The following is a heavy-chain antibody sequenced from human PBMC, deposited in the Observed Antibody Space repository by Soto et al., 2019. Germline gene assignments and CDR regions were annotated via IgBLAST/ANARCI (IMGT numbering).Heavy chain of an antibody. Sequence: PSETLSLTCAVSGGSISGSYYFWGWLRQSPGKGLEWIGSIYHSGTTNYSPSLKSRVTISIDTSKNQFSLTLRSVTAADAAVYYCASCLSTACYPPWALQFFDLWGQGSLVTVSS. D-gene: IGHD4-4*01. J-gene: IGHJ4*02. V-gene: IGHV4-39*07. CDR1: GGSISGSYYF. CDR3: ASCLSTACYPPWALQFFDL. CDR2: IYHSGTT.